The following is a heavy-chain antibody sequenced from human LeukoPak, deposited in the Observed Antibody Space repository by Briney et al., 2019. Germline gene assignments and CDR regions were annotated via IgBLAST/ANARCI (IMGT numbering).Heavy chain of an antibody. CDR1: GYTFTDYY. CDR3: ATVGAVAGNVDY. V-gene: IGHV1-69-2*01. Sequence: ASVKVSCKVSGYTFTDYYMHWVQQAPGQGLEWMGLVDPEDGGTIYAEKFQGRVTITADTSTDTAYMELSSLRSEDTAVYYCATVGAVAGNVDYWGQGTLVTVSS. CDR2: VDPEDGGT. J-gene: IGHJ4*02. D-gene: IGHD6-19*01.